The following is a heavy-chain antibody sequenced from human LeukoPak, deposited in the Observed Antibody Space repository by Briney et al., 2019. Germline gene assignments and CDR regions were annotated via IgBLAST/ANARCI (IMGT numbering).Heavy chain of an antibody. Sequence: GGSLRLSCAASGFTLRSYWMSWVRQAPGKGLEWVANINQDGSERYYVDSVKGRFTISRDNAKNSLYLHMSSLRADDTAVYYFARDYGDENWGQGTLVTVSS. CDR3: ARDYGDEN. V-gene: IGHV3-7*01. CDR2: INQDGSER. CDR1: GFTLRSYW. J-gene: IGHJ4*02. D-gene: IGHD4-17*01.